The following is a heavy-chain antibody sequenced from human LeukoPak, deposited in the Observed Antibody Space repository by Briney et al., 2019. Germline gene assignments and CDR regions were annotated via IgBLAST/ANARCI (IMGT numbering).Heavy chain of an antibody. Sequence: SETLSLTCAVYGGSFSGYYWSWICQPPGKGLEWIGEINHSGSTNYNPSLKSRVTISVDTSKNQFSLKLSSVTAADTAVYYCARGNYYDSSGYYYWGQGTLVTVSS. CDR3: ARGNYYDSSGYYY. CDR1: GGSFSGYY. J-gene: IGHJ4*02. CDR2: INHSGST. V-gene: IGHV4-34*01. D-gene: IGHD3-22*01.